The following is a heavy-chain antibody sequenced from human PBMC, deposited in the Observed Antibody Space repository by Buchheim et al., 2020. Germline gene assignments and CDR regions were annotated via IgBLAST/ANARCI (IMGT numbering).Heavy chain of an antibody. CDR1: GFTFSSYE. V-gene: IGHV3-48*03. D-gene: IGHD3-3*01. CDR2: ISSSGSII. Sequence: EVQLVESGGGLVQPGGSLRLSCAASGFTFSSYEMNWVRQAPGKGLEWVSYISSSGSIIYYADSVKGRFTISRDNAKNSLYLQMNSLRAEDTAVYYCARDTIFGVVTTTIEYYYYGMDVWGQGTT. J-gene: IGHJ6*02. CDR3: ARDTIFGVVTTTIEYYYYGMDV.